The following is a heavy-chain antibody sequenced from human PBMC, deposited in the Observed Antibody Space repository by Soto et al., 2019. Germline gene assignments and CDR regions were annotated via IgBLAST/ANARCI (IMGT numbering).Heavy chain of an antibody. Sequence: PSETLSLTCTVSGGSVSSGGYYWTWIRQPPGKGLEWIGYIYYSGSTNYNPSLKSRVTISLDTSNSQFSLRLSSVTAADTAVYYCARTFCSTTSCQAHDMDVWGQGTTVTVSS. CDR3: ARTFCSTTSCQAHDMDV. J-gene: IGHJ6*02. CDR2: IYYSGST. V-gene: IGHV4-61*08. D-gene: IGHD2-2*01. CDR1: GGSVSSGGYY.